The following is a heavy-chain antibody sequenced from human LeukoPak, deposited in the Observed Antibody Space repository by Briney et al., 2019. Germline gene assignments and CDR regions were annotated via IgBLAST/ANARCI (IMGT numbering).Heavy chain of an antibody. CDR3: ARVVWNFGPFDY. J-gene: IGHJ4*03. V-gene: IGHV3-48*01. CDR2: ISSSGSTI. D-gene: IGHD1-7*01. Sequence: GGSLRLSCAASGFTFRDYSMKWVRQAPGKGLEWVSYISSSGSTIYYADSVKGRFTISRDNAKNSLYLQMNSLRAEDTAVYYCARVVWNFGPFDYWGQGTMVTVSS. CDR1: GFTFRDYS.